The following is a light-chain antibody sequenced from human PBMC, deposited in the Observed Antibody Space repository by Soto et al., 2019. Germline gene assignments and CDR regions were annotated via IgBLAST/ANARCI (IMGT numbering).Light chain of an antibody. CDR3: QQYGSSPWT. CDR2: AAS. CDR1: ESVSNSY. V-gene: IGKV3-20*01. Sequence: EIVLTQSPGTLSLSPGERATLSCRASESVSNSYLAWYQQKPGQAPRLLIYAASTRATGIPERFSGSGSGTDFTLTISRLEPEDFAVYYCQQYGSSPWTFGQGTKVDIK. J-gene: IGKJ1*01.